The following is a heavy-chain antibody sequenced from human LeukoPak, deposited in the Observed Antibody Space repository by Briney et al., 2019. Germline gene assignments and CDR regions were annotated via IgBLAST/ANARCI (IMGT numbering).Heavy chain of an antibody. CDR3: ATADFYCSGGSCYAYYFDY. V-gene: IGHV1-24*01. J-gene: IGHJ4*02. Sequence: GASVKVSCKVSGYTLTELSMHWVRQAPGKGLEWMGGFDPEDGETIYAQKFQGRVTMTEDTSTDTAYMELSSLRSEDTAVYYCATADFYCSGGSCYAYYFDYWGQGTLVTVSS. CDR1: GYTLTELS. D-gene: IGHD2-15*01. CDR2: FDPEDGET.